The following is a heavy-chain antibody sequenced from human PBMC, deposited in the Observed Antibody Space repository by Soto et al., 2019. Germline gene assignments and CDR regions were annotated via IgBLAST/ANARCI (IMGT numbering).Heavy chain of an antibody. CDR1: GYTFSNYG. Sequence: QLVQSGAEVKKPGASVNVSCKASGYTFSNYGIIWVRQAPGQGLEWMGWISAYNGDTKYAQKFQGRVTMTTDTSTSTAYMEVTSLTSDDTAVYYCAGESSGYPRDPWGQGTLVTVSS. V-gene: IGHV1-18*01. CDR3: AGESSGYPRDP. J-gene: IGHJ5*02. D-gene: IGHD3-22*01. CDR2: ISAYNGDT.